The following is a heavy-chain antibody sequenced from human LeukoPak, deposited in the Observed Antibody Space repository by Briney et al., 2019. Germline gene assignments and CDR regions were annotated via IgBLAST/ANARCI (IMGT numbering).Heavy chain of an antibody. Sequence: SETLSLTCTVSGDSSSNSIYYWGWIRQPPGKGLEWIGSIDYSGSTYYNPSLKSRATISVDTSKNQFSLKLSSVTAADTAVYYRAREVHMDVWGKGTTVTVSS. D-gene: IGHD4/OR15-4a*01. CDR3: AREVHMDV. V-gene: IGHV4-39*07. J-gene: IGHJ6*03. CDR1: GDSSSNSIYY. CDR2: IDYSGST.